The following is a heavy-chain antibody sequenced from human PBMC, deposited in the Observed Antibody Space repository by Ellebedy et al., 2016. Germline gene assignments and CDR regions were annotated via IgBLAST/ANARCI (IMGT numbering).Heavy chain of an antibody. CDR2: INQDGSEE. V-gene: IGHV3-7*01. CDR1: GFTFSNYW. CDR3: ARDEMTMDY. J-gene: IGHJ4*02. D-gene: IGHD4/OR15-4a*01. Sequence: GGSLRLSCAVSGFTFSNYWMTWVRQAPGKGLEWVANINQDGSEEFYVDSVKGRFTISRDNAQNSLHLQKNSMRGEDTGVYYCARDEMTMDYWGQGTAVTVSS.